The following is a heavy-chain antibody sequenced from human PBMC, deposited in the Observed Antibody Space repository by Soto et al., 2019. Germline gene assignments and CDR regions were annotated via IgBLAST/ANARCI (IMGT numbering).Heavy chain of an antibody. CDR2: IIPIFGTA. D-gene: IGHD5-12*01. CDR3: ARGNHRWLQLWYFDL. Sequence: QVQLVQSGAEVKKPGSSVTVSCKASGGTFSSYTISWVRQAPGQGLEWMGGIIPIFGTANYAQKFQGRVTITADESTSTCYMELSRLRSEDTAVYYCARGNHRWLQLWYFDLWGRGSLVTVSS. V-gene: IGHV1-69*12. J-gene: IGHJ2*01. CDR1: GGTFSSYT.